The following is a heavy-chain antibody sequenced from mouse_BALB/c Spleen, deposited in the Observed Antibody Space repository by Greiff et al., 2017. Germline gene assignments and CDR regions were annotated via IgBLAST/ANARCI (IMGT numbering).Heavy chain of an antibody. V-gene: IGHV1S29*02. Sequence: VQLQQSGPELVKPGASVKISCKASGYTFTDYNMHWVKQRHGKSLEWIGYIYPYNGGTGYNQKFKSKANLTVDNSSRTTYMELRSLTSEDSEVYNCARIYPYYAMDYWGQGTSVTVSS. J-gene: IGHJ4*01. CDR2: IYPYNGGT. CDR1: GYTFTDYN. CDR3: ARIYPYYAMDY. D-gene: IGHD2-3*01.